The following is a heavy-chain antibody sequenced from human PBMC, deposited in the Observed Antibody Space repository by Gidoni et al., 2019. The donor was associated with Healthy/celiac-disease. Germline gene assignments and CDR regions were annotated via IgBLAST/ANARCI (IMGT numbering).Heavy chain of an antibody. D-gene: IGHD6-13*01. V-gene: IGHV3-74*01. Sequence: EVQLVASGGGLVQPGGSLSLSCAASGFTFSISWMHWVRQAPGKGLVWVSRINSDGSSTSYADSVKGRFTISRDNAKNTLYLQMNSLRAEDTAVYYCARDRLYSSSWYNYYYYYYGMDVWGQGTTVTVSS. J-gene: IGHJ6*02. CDR3: ARDRLYSSSWYNYYYYYYGMDV. CDR2: INSDGSST. CDR1: GFTFSISW.